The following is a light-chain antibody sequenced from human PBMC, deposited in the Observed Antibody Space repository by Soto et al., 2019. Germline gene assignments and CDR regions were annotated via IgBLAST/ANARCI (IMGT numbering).Light chain of an antibody. J-gene: IGLJ3*02. CDR2: GNN. CDR3: QSYDTRLSGSV. CDR1: SSNIGAPYD. V-gene: IGLV1-40*01. Sequence: QSVLTQPPSVSGAPGQRVTISCTGSSSNIGAPYDVHWYQQLPGTAPKLLIYGNNNRPSGVPDRFSGSKSGSSASLAITGLQAEDEATYYSQSYDTRLSGSVFGGGTKLTVL.